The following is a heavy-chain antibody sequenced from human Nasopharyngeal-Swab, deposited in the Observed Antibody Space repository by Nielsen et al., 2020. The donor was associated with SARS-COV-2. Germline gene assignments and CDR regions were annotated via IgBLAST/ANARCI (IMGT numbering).Heavy chain of an antibody. V-gene: IGHV3-9*01. CDR2: ISWNSGSI. CDR1: GFTFDDYA. CDR3: ASSTTHYYYYGMDV. D-gene: IGHD2-15*01. J-gene: IGHJ6*02. Sequence: SLKISCAASGFTFDDYAMHWVRQAPGKGLEWVSGISWNSGSIGYADSVKGRFTISRDNAKNSLYLQMNSLRAEDTAVYYCASSTTHYYYYGMDVRGQGTTVTVSS.